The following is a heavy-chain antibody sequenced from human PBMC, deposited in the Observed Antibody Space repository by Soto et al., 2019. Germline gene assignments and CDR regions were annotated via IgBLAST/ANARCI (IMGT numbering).Heavy chain of an antibody. D-gene: IGHD3-22*01. Sequence: SVKVSCKAPGGTFSSYAISWVRQATGQGLEWMGGIIPIFGTANYAQKFQGRVTITADESTSTAYMELSSLRSEDTAVYYCARDNFRAVSSGYYYIYGSYVDEWGLGSLVT. V-gene: IGHV1-69*13. J-gene: IGHJ4*02. CDR3: ARDNFRAVSSGYYYIYGSYVDE. CDR2: IIPIFGTA. CDR1: GGTFSSYA.